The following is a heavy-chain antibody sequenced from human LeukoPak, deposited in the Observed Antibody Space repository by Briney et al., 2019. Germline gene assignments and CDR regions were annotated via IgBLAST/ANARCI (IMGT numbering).Heavy chain of an antibody. V-gene: IGHV3-30*02. CDR1: GFTFSSYG. J-gene: IGHJ4*02. CDR3: AKDSGHYFDY. D-gene: IGHD3-10*01. CDR2: IRYDGSNK. Sequence: QPRGSLRLSCAASGFTFSSYGMHWVRQAPGKGLEWVAFIRYDGSNKYYADSVKGRFTMSRDNSKNTLYLQMNSLRAEDTAVYYCAKDSGHYFDYWGQGTLVTVSS.